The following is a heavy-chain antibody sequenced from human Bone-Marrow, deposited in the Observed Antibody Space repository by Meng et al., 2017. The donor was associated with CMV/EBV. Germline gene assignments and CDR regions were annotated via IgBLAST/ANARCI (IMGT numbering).Heavy chain of an antibody. Sequence: GGSLRLSCAASGFTFSSYGMHWVRQAPGKGLVWVSRINSDGSSTSYADSVKGRFTISRDNAKNTLYLQMNSLRAEDTAVYYCARAPVVPAAIVGDAFDICGQTT. J-gene: IGHJ3*02. D-gene: IGHD2-2*01. CDR3: ARAPVVPAAIVGDAFDI. CDR1: GFTFSSYG. CDR2: INSDGSST. V-gene: IGHV3-74*01.